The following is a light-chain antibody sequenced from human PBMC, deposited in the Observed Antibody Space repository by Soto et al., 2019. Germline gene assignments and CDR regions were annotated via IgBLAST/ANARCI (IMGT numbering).Light chain of an antibody. CDR2: DAS. CDR1: QSVRSNS. J-gene: IGKJ4*01. Sequence: EIVLTQSPDTLSLSPGERATLSCRASQSVRSNSLAWYQQKPGQAPRFLIYDASSRATGIPDRFSGSGSGTDFTITSSRLEPEDVAVYYCQQYGSTPLTFGGGTKVDIK. CDR3: QQYGSTPLT. V-gene: IGKV3-20*01.